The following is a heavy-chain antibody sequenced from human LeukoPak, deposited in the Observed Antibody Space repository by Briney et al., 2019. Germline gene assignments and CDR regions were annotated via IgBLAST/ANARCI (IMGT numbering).Heavy chain of an antibody. CDR1: GGSISSSNW. CDR2: IDHSGST. D-gene: IGHD3-10*01. Sequence: SGTLSLTCAVSGGSISSSNWWSWVRQPPGKGLEWIGEIDHSGSTNYNPSLKSRVTISVDTSKNQFSLKLSSVTAADTAVYYCARDMVRGVVDAFDIWGQGTMVTVSS. V-gene: IGHV4-4*02. J-gene: IGHJ3*02. CDR3: ARDMVRGVVDAFDI.